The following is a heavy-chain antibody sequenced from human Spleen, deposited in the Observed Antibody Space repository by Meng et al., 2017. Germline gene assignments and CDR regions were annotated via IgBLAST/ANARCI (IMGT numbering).Heavy chain of an antibody. J-gene: IGHJ4*02. V-gene: IGHV3-7*01. CDR1: GFTFSSYW. CDR3: SRMPFDY. D-gene: IGHD2-2*01. Sequence: GESLKISCAASGFTFSSYWMSWVRQAPGKGLEWVANIKEDGSEKYYVDSVKGRFTISRDNTKNSLYLQMNSLRAEDTAGYYCSRMPFDYWGQGTLVTVSS. CDR2: IKEDGSEK.